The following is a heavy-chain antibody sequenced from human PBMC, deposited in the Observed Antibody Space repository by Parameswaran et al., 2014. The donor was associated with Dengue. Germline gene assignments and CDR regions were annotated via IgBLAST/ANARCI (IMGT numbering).Heavy chain of an antibody. J-gene: IGHJ5*02. Sequence: VRQAPGKGLEWVSGISWNSGSIGYADSVKGRFTISRDNAKNSLYLQMNSLRAEDTALYYCAKDRNYDFWSGYYTGWFDPWGQGTLVTVSS. CDR2: ISWNSGSI. D-gene: IGHD3-3*01. CDR3: AKDRNYDFWSGYYTGWFDP. V-gene: IGHV3-9*01.